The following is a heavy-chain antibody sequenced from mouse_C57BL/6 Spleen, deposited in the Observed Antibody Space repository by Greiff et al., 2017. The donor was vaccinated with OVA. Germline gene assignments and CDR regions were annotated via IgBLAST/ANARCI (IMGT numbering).Heavy chain of an antibody. CDR2: IDPSDSYT. Sequence: QVQLQQPGAELVMPGASVKLSCKASGYTFTSYWMHWVKQRPGQGLEWIGEIDPSDSYTNYNQKFKGKSTLTVDKSSSTAYMQLSSLTSEDSAVYYCARFRRSGTGGAMDYWGQGTSVTVSS. V-gene: IGHV1-69*01. D-gene: IGHD3-1*01. J-gene: IGHJ4*01. CDR1: GYTFTSYW. CDR3: ARFRRSGTGGAMDY.